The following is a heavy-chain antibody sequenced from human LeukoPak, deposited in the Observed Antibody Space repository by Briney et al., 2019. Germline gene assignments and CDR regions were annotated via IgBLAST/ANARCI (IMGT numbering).Heavy chain of an antibody. J-gene: IGHJ1*01. Sequence: GESLKISCKGSGYSFTSYWIGWVRQMPGKGLEWMGIIYPGDSDTRYSPSFQGQVTISADKSISTAYLQWSGLKASDTAMYYCARPYCSGGSCPEYFQHWGQGTLVTVSS. CDR1: GYSFTSYW. V-gene: IGHV5-51*01. CDR2: IYPGDSDT. D-gene: IGHD2-15*01. CDR3: ARPYCSGGSCPEYFQH.